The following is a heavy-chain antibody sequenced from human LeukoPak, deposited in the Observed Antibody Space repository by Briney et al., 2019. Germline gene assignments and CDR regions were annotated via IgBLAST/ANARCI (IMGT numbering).Heavy chain of an antibody. V-gene: IGHV3-48*01. CDR1: GFTFSSYS. CDR2: ISSTSSTI. J-gene: IGHJ4*02. CDR3: AREMTGYSSSAIDY. Sequence: GGSLRLSCAASGFTFSSYSMNWVRQAPGKGLEWISYISSTSSTIYYGDSVKGRFTISRDNAKNSLYLQMNSLRAEDTAVYCCAREMTGYSSSAIDYWGQGTLVTVSS. D-gene: IGHD6-13*01.